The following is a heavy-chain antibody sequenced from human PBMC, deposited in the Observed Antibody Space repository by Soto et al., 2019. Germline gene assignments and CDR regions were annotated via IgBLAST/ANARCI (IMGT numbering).Heavy chain of an antibody. D-gene: IGHD2-21*02. CDR3: ARDCGGDCYAFDI. Sequence: SETLSLTCTVSGGSISSYYWSWIRQPPGKGLEWIGYIYYSGSTNYNPSLKSRVTISVDTSKNQFSLKLSSVTAADTAVYYCARDCGGDCYAFDIWGQGTMVTVSS. CDR2: IYYSGST. V-gene: IGHV4-59*01. J-gene: IGHJ3*02. CDR1: GGSISSYY.